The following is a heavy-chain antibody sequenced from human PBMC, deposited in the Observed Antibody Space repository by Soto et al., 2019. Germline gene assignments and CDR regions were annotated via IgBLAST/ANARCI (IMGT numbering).Heavy chain of an antibody. CDR2: IKSKTDGGTT. CDR1: GFTFSNAW. Sequence: GGSLRLSCAASGFTFSNAWMSWVRQAPGKGLEWVGRIKSKTDGGTTDYAAPVKGRCTISRDDSKNTLYLQMNSLKTEDTAVYYCTTPYCSSTSCYDAFDIWGQGTMVTVSS. CDR3: TTPYCSSTSCYDAFDI. D-gene: IGHD2-2*01. V-gene: IGHV3-15*01. J-gene: IGHJ3*02.